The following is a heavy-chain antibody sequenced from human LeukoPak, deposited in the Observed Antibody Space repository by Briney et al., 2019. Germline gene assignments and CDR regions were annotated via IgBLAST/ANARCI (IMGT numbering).Heavy chain of an antibody. CDR3: ARDHDTQWLAFDY. CDR2: IYTSGST. CDR1: GGSISSYY. Sequence: SETLSLTCTVSGGSISSYYWSWIRQPPGKGLEWIGYIYTSGSTNYNPSLKSRVTISVDTSKNQFSLKLSSVTAADTAVYYCARDHDTQWLAFDYWGQGTLVTVSS. J-gene: IGHJ4*02. D-gene: IGHD6-19*01. V-gene: IGHV4-4*09.